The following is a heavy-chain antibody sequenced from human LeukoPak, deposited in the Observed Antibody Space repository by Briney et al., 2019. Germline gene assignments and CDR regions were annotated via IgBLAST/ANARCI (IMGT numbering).Heavy chain of an antibody. Sequence: SETLSLTCAVYGGSFSGYYWSWIRQPPGKGLEWIGEINHSGSTNYNPSLKSRVTISVDTSKNQFSLKLSSVTAADTAVYYCAKEGQLYDYVWGSPDYWGQGTLVTVSS. D-gene: IGHD3-16*01. CDR3: AKEGQLYDYVWGSPDY. V-gene: IGHV4-34*01. CDR1: GGSFSGYY. J-gene: IGHJ4*02. CDR2: INHSGST.